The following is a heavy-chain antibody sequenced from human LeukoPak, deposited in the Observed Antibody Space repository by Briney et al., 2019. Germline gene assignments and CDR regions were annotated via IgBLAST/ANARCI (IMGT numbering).Heavy chain of an antibody. Sequence: APVKVSCKVSGYTLTELSMHWVRQAPGKGLEWMGGFDPEDGETIYAQKFQGRVTMTEDTSTDTAYMELSSLRSEDTAVYYCATGHSGWNGFDYWGQGTLVTVSS. CDR3: ATGHSGWNGFDY. CDR1: GYTLTELS. D-gene: IGHD6-19*01. J-gene: IGHJ4*02. V-gene: IGHV1-24*01. CDR2: FDPEDGET.